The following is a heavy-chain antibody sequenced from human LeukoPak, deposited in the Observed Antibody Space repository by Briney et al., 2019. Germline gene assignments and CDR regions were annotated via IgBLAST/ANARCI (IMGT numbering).Heavy chain of an antibody. CDR3: ARGITMAN. D-gene: IGHD3-10*01. CDR1: GFTFSNYW. CDR2: IKQDASER. J-gene: IGHJ4*02. V-gene: IGHV3-7*04. Sequence: PGGSLRLSCAASGFTFSNYWMTWVRQAPGKGLEWVANIKQDASERDYVDSVKGRFTISRDDAKNSLYLQMNSLRAEDTAVYYCARGITMANWGQGTLVTVSS.